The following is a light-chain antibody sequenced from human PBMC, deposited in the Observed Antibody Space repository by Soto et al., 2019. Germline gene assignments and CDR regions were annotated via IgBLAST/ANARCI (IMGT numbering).Light chain of an antibody. CDR1: HSVNSH. J-gene: IGKJ5*01. CDR3: QQHNQWPIT. Sequence: MLLTQSPATVSVSPGERVPHCWGTSHSVNSHVAWYQQKRGQAPRLLIYDAFTRATGIPARFSGSGSGTEFTLTINSLQSEDSAVYYCQQHNQWPITFGQGTRLEI. CDR2: DAF. V-gene: IGKV3-15*01.